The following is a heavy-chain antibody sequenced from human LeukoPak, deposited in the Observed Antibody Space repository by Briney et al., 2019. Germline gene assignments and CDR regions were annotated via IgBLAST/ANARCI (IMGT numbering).Heavy chain of an antibody. Sequence: PSETLSLTCTVSGGSISSYYWSWLRQPAGKGLEWIGRIYTSGSTNYNPSLKSRVTMSVDTSKNQFSLKLSSVTAADTAVYYCARDALIAAAGNNWFDPWGQGTLVTVSS. V-gene: IGHV4-4*07. D-gene: IGHD6-13*01. CDR1: GGSISSYY. J-gene: IGHJ5*02. CDR2: IYTSGST. CDR3: ARDALIAAAGNNWFDP.